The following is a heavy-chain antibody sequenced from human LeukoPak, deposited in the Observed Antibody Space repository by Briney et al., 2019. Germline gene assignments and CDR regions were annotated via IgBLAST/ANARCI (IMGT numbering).Heavy chain of an antibody. CDR2: ISAYNGNT. V-gene: IGHV1-18*01. CDR1: VYTFTSYG. CDR3: ARGYYYDSSGYYYDYFDY. D-gene: IGHD3-22*01. Sequence: GASVKLSCKASVYTFTSYGISWVRQAPGQGLEWMVWISAYNGNTKYALNLQGRVTMTTDTSTSTAYMELRSLRSDDTAVYYCARGYYYDSSGYYYDYFDYWGQGTLVTVSS. J-gene: IGHJ4*02.